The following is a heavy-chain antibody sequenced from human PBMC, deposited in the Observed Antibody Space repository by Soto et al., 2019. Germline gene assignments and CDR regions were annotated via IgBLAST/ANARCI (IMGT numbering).Heavy chain of an antibody. J-gene: IGHJ4*02. V-gene: IGHV5-51*01. D-gene: IGHD3-3*01. Sequence: GESLKISCKGSGYSFTSHWVGWVRQMPGKGLEWMGIIYPGDSDTRYSPSFQGQVIISADTSISTAYLQWSSLKASDTAVYYCARQRWDKRGYYSGPFDSSGLGPLVTVSS. CDR2: IYPGDSDT. CDR1: GYSFTSHW. CDR3: ARQRWDKRGYYSGPFDS.